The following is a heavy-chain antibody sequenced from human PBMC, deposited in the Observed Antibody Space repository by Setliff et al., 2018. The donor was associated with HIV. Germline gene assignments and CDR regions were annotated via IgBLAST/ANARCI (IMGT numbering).Heavy chain of an antibody. CDR2: IYYSGST. CDR3: ARGHCSGTNCYGVDYYGMDV. D-gene: IGHD2-2*01. J-gene: IGHJ6*02. CDR1: GGSVTNTKSY. Sequence: SETLSPTCTVSGGSVTNTKSYWGWIRQPPGKGLEWIGSIYYSGSTYYNASLQSRVSLSVDKSKNQFSLKLTSVTAADTAVYYCARGHCSGTNCYGVDYYGMDVWGQGTTVTVSS. V-gene: IGHV4-39*07.